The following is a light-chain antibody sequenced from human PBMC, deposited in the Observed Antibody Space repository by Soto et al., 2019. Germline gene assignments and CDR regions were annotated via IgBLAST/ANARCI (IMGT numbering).Light chain of an antibody. CDR3: QQSYSTIIS. V-gene: IGKV1-39*01. CDR2: GGS. Sequence: DIELTQSPSSLSASVGDRVTITCRASQSISSYLNWYQQKGVKAPKLLIHGGSSLQSGVPLRFSGTGSGADFSLTIMSLQPDDFATYYCQQSYSTIISFGGGTHVEI. J-gene: IGKJ4*01. CDR1: QSISSY.